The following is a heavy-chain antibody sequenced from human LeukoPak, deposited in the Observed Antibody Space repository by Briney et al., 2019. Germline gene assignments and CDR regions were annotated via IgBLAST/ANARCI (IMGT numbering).Heavy chain of an antibody. CDR2: ISGDGDNT. J-gene: IGHJ3*02. D-gene: IGHD1-14*01. CDR3: ARGPGDFDASDI. Sequence: GGSLRLSCAASGFTFNNYALSWVRQAPGKGLEWVSAISGDGDNTYYADSVKGRFTISRDISKNTLYLQMNSLRAEDTAVYYCARGPGDFDASDIWGQGTVVSVSS. V-gene: IGHV3-23*01. CDR1: GFTFNNYA.